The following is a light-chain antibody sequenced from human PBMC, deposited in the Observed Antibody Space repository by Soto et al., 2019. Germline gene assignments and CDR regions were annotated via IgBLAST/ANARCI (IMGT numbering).Light chain of an antibody. CDR1: QSVSSCY. Sequence: EIVLTQSPGTLSLSPGERATLSCRASQSVSSCYLAWYQQKPGQAPRLLIYGASSRATGIPDRFSGSGSGTDFTLTISRLEPEDFAVYYCQQYGSSPPWTFGQGTRWIS. V-gene: IGKV3-20*01. J-gene: IGKJ1*01. CDR3: QQYGSSPPWT. CDR2: GAS.